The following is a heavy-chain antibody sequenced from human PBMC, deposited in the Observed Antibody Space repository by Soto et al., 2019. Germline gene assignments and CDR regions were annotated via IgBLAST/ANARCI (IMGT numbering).Heavy chain of an antibody. CDR2: ISYDGSNK. Sequence: QVQLVESGGGVVQPGRSLRLSCAASGFTFSSYAMHWVRQAPGKGLEWVAVISYDGSNKYYADSVKGRFTISRDNSKNTLYLQMNSLRAEDTAVYYCARDSTLGGYGMDVWGQGTTVTVSS. V-gene: IGHV3-30-3*01. CDR1: GFTFSSYA. D-gene: IGHD2-15*01. J-gene: IGHJ6*02. CDR3: ARDSTLGGYGMDV.